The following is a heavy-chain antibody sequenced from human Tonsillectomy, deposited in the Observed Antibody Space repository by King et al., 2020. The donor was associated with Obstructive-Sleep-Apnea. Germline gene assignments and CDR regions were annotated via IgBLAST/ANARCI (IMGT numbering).Heavy chain of an antibody. CDR2: ISYDGSNK. V-gene: IGHV3-30*18. CDR3: AKENSGYSYGYDYAFDI. D-gene: IGHD5-18*01. Sequence: QLVQSGGGVVQPGRSLRLSCAASGFTFSSYGMHWVRQAPGKGLEWVAVISYDGSNKYYADSVKGRFTISRDNSKNTLYLQMNSLRAEDTAVYYCAKENSGYSYGYDYAFDIWGQGTMVTVSS. J-gene: IGHJ3*02. CDR1: GFTFSSYG.